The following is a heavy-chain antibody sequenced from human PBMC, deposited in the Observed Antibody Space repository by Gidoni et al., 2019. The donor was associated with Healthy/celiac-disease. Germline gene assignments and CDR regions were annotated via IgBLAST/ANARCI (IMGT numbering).Heavy chain of an antibody. CDR2: IGTAGDT. J-gene: IGHJ6*03. D-gene: IGHD5-18*01. CDR1: GFTFSRYD. Sequence: EVQLVESGGGLVQPGGSLRLSCAASGFTFSRYDMHWVRQATGKGLEWVSAIGTAGDTYYPGSVKGRFTISRENAKNSLYLQMNSLRAGDTAVYYCARGDTAMVTRYYYYYMDVWGKGTTVTVSS. CDR3: ARGDTAMVTRYYYYYMDV. V-gene: IGHV3-13*01.